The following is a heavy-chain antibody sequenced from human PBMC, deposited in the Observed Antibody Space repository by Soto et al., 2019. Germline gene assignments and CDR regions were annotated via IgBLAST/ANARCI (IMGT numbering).Heavy chain of an antibody. CDR3: TRANWYSEY. Sequence: PGESLKISCKGSGYSFTSYWIGWVRQMPGKGLEWMGIIYPGDSDTRYSPSFQGQVTISADKSISTAYLKLSSVTAADTAVYYCTRANWYSEYWGQGTLVTVSS. D-gene: IGHD7-27*01. CDR2: IYPGDSDT. CDR1: GYSFTSYW. J-gene: IGHJ4*02. V-gene: IGHV5-51*01.